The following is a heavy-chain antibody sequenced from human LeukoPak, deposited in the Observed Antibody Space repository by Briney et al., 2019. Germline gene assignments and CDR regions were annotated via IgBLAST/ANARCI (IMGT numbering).Heavy chain of an antibody. CDR2: ISSSGSTI. V-gene: IGHV3-48*03. CDR3: ARITSVTTTFDY. D-gene: IGHD4-17*01. J-gene: IGHJ4*02. Sequence: PGGSLRLSCAASGFTFCSYEMNWVRQAPGKGLEWVSYISSSGSTIYYADSVKGRFTISRDNAKNSLYLQMNSLRAEDTAVYYCARITSVTTTFDYWGQGTLVTVSS. CDR1: GFTFCSYE.